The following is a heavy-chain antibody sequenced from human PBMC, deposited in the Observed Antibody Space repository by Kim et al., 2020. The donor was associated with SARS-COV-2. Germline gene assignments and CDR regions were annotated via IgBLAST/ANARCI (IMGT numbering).Heavy chain of an antibody. Sequence: GGSLRLSCAASGFTFSSYTMNWVRQAPGKGLEWVSSISSSSGYIYYADSVRGRFTISGDSAKNPLYLQMNSLRAEDTAVYYCARGYKSTLGYWGQGTLVTVSS. CDR1: GFTFSSYT. V-gene: IGHV3-21*01. D-gene: IGHD1-20*01. CDR2: ISSSSGYI. CDR3: ARGYKSTLGY. J-gene: IGHJ4*02.